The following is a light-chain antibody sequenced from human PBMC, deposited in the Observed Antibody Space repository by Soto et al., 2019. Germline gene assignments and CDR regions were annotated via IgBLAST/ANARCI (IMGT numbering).Light chain of an antibody. Sequence: QFSSSVSASVWDRVPIPRRAIQGISSWLAWYQQKPGKAPKHLIYASASLQSGVPSRCSSSGSGTEFTLTISSLQPEDVATYYCQKYNIAPRTFGQGTKVDI. CDR3: QKYNIAPRT. J-gene: IGKJ1*01. CDR1: QGISSW. CDR2: ASA. V-gene: IGKV1-12*01.